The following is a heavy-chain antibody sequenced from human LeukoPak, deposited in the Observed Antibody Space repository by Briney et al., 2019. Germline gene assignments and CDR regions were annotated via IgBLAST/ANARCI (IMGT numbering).Heavy chain of an antibody. V-gene: IGHV3-48*03. CDR1: GFTFSSYE. CDR3: ARPVGYSGSGSYYGY. Sequence: GGSLRLSCAASGFTFSSYEMNWVRQVPGEGLEWISYISGDGTTIHYADSVNGRFTISRDNAQNSLYLQMNSLGVEDTAVYHCARPVGYSGSGSYYGYWGQGTLVTVSS. CDR2: ISGDGTTI. D-gene: IGHD3-10*01. J-gene: IGHJ4*02.